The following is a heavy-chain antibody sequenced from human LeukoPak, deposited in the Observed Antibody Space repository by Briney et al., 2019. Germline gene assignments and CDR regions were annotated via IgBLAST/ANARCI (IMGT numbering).Heavy chain of an antibody. CDR3: ATPAPGHDFWSGYYYFDY. Sequence: ASVKVSCKASGYTFTSYYMHWVRQAPGKGLEWMGGFDPEDGETIYAQKFQGRVTMTEDTSTDTAYMELSSLRSEDTAVYYCATPAPGHDFWSGYYYFDYWGQGTLVTVSS. CDR2: FDPEDGET. D-gene: IGHD3-3*01. V-gene: IGHV1-24*01. J-gene: IGHJ4*02. CDR1: GYTFTSYY.